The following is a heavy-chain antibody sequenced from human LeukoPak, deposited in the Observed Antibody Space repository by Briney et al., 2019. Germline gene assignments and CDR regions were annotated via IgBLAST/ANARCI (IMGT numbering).Heavy chain of an antibody. CDR1: GFTFSSYA. CDR3: ARAGGYCSSTSCYDEYFQH. Sequence: PGRSLGLSCAASGFTFSSYAMHWVRQAPGKGLEWVAVISYDGSNKYYADSVKGRFTISRDNSKNTLYLQMNSLRAEDTAVYYCARAGGYCSSTSCYDEYFQHWGQGTLVTVSS. CDR2: ISYDGSNK. D-gene: IGHD2-2*01. J-gene: IGHJ1*01. V-gene: IGHV3-30-3*01.